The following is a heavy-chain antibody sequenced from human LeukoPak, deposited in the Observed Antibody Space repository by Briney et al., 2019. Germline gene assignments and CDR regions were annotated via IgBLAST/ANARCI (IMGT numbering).Heavy chain of an antibody. Sequence: GGSLRLSCAASGFTVSSNYMSWVRQAPGKGLEWVSVIYSGGSTYYADSVKGRFTISRDNSKNTLYLQMNSLRAEDTAVYYCARQEYSYGLLLGMDVWGQGTTVTVSS. V-gene: IGHV3-53*01. CDR2: IYSGGST. CDR1: GFTVSSNY. D-gene: IGHD5-18*01. CDR3: ARQEYSYGLLLGMDV. J-gene: IGHJ6*02.